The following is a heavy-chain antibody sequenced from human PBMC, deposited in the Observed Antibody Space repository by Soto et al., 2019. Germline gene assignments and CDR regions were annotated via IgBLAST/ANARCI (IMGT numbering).Heavy chain of an antibody. CDR2: INPNSGGT. Sequence: ASVKVSCKASRYTFTGYYMHWVRQAPGQGLEWMGWINPNSGGTNYAQKFQGRVTMTRDTSISTAYMELSRLRSDDTAMYYCARDRSGQNWFDPWGQGXLVTVSS. J-gene: IGHJ5*02. V-gene: IGHV1-2*02. D-gene: IGHD6-19*01. CDR3: ARDRSGQNWFDP. CDR1: RYTFTGYY.